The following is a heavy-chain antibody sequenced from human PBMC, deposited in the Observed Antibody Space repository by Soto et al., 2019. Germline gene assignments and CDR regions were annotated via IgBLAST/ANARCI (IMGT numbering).Heavy chain of an antibody. CDR3: AKHYCGSGTTCFDAFDF. Sequence: GGSLRLSCAASGFTFNIYAMSWVRQVPGKGLQWVSAISGSGGSTYYPASVQGRFSISRDNSNNTLFLQMGGLRADDTAVYYCAKHYCGSGTTCFDAFDFWGQGTMVTVSS. CDR2: ISGSGGST. D-gene: IGHD2-21*01. V-gene: IGHV3-23*01. CDR1: GFTFNIYA. J-gene: IGHJ3*01.